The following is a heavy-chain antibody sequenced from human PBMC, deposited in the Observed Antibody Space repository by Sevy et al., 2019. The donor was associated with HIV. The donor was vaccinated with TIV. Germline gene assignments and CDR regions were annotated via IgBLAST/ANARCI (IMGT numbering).Heavy chain of an antibody. Sequence: AAVKVSCKASGYTFTGYYMHWVRQAPGQGLEWMGWINPNSGGTNYAQNFRGRVTMTRDTSISTAYMELSRLRSDDTAVYYCARGFYYYDSSGYYWPWGPGTLVTVSS. V-gene: IGHV1-2*02. D-gene: IGHD3-22*01. CDR3: ARGFYYYDSSGYYWP. CDR1: GYTFTGYY. CDR2: INPNSGGT. J-gene: IGHJ5*02.